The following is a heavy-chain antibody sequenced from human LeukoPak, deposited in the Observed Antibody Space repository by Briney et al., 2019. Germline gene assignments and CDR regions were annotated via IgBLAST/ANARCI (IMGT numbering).Heavy chain of an antibody. J-gene: IGHJ5*02. V-gene: IGHV4-39*07. Sequence: GSLRLSCAASGFTFSNYEMNWVRQPPGKGLEWLGSISYSGSTYYNSSFKSRVTISVDTSQNQFSLKLSSVTAADTALYYCAGGSIVGVIIGWFDPWGQGTLVTVSS. CDR1: GFTFSNYE. CDR2: ISYSGST. D-gene: IGHD3-10*01. CDR3: AGGSIVGVIIGWFDP.